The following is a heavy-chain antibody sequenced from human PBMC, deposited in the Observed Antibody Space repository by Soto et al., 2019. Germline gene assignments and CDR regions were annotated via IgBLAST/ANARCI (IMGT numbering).Heavy chain of an antibody. V-gene: IGHV3-11*01. Sequence: QVQLVQSGGGLVKPGGSVRLSCAASGFTFSSSYMSWIRQAPGKGLGWVSYISSSGASMYYADSVKGRFTISRDNANNSLYLQMNGLRAEDTAVYYCARGGFNYANWGQGTLVTVTS. CDR2: ISSSGASM. CDR3: ARGGFNYAN. D-gene: IGHD5-18*01. J-gene: IGHJ4*02. CDR1: GFTFSSSY.